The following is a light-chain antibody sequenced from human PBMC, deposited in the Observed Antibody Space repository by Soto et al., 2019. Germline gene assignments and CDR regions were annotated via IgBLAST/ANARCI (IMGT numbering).Light chain of an antibody. CDR1: QSVSSTY. Sequence: PGDRAPPSCTASQSVSSTYLGWYQQQPGQPPRLLMSGASNRATGTPSRFRGSGSGTDFTLTISSLQPEDFATYYCQQSYSTPITFGQGTRLEI. CDR2: GAS. J-gene: IGKJ5*01. CDR3: QQSYSTPIT. V-gene: IGKV3-20*02.